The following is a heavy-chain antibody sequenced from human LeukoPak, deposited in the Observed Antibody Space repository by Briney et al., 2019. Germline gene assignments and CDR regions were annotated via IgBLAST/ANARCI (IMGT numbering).Heavy chain of an antibody. CDR2: IIPILGIA. CDR3: ARGPVDCSGGSCYSYYFDY. J-gene: IGHJ4*02. CDR1: GGTFSSYA. V-gene: IGHV1-69*04. D-gene: IGHD2-15*01. Sequence: ASVKVSCKASGGTFSSYAVSWVRQAPGQGLEWMGRIIPILGIANYAQKFQGRVTITADKSTSTAYMELSSLRSEDTAVYYCARGPVDCSGGSCYSYYFDYWGQGTLVTVSS.